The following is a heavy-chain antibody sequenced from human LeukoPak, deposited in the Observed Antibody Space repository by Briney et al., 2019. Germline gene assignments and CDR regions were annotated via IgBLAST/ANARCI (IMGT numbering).Heavy chain of an antibody. D-gene: IGHD1-26*01. CDR1: GFTFSSYS. CDR2: ISSSSSYI. Sequence: GGSLRLSCAASGFTFSSYSMNWVRQAPGKGLEWVSSISSSSSYIYYADSVKGRFTISRDNAKNSLYLQMNSLRVEDTAVYYCAREKIVGASKFDYWGQGTLVTVSP. V-gene: IGHV3-21*01. J-gene: IGHJ4*02. CDR3: AREKIVGASKFDY.